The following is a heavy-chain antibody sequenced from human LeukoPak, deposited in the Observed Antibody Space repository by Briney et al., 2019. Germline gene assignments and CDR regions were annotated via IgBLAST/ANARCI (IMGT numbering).Heavy chain of an antibody. CDR1: GYSFTNYW. V-gene: IGHV5-51*01. CDR2: IYPDDSDT. D-gene: IGHD1-26*01. CDR3: ARHTSGGYRSAFDI. J-gene: IGHJ3*02. Sequence: GESLKISCKGSGYSFTNYWIGWVRQVPGKGLEWMGIIYPDDSDTRYSPSFQGQVTISADKSISTAYLQWSSLKASDTAMFYCARHTSGGYRSAFDIWGQGTMVTVSS.